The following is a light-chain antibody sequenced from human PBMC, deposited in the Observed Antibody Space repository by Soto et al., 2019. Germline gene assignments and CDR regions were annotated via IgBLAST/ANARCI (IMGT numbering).Light chain of an antibody. V-gene: IGLV1-51*01. J-gene: IGLJ2*01. CDR3: GAWDSGLSGVL. Sequence: QSVLTQPPSVSAAPGQQVTISCSGETSNIGNNYVSWYQQLPDAAPKLLIYDTNNRPSEIPDRFSGSRSGTSATLAITGLQTGDEAVYYCGAWDSGLSGVLFGGGTKLTVL. CDR1: TSNIGNNY. CDR2: DTN.